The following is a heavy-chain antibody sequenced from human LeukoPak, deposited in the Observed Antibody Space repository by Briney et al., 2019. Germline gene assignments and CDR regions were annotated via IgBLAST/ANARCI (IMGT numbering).Heavy chain of an antibody. J-gene: IGHJ4*02. CDR1: GFTFSSYS. Sequence: GGSLRLSCAASGFTFSSYSMNWVRQAPGKGLEWVSHITASGTAMFYADSVRGRFTISRDNAKNSLYLQMNSLRDEDTAVYYCASSGSYRFDYWGQGTLVTVSS. D-gene: IGHD1-26*01. V-gene: IGHV3-48*02. CDR2: ITASGTAM. CDR3: ASSGSYRFDY.